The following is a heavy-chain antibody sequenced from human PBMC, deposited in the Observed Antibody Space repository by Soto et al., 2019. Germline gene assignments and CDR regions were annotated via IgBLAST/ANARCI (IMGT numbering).Heavy chain of an antibody. V-gene: IGHV1-46*01. CDR2: INPSGGST. CDR1: GYTFTSYY. CDR3: ARAPTDELLGIEAAGTREGFDY. J-gene: IGHJ4*02. D-gene: IGHD6-13*01. Sequence: WASVKVSCKASGYTFTSYYMHWVRQAPGQGLEWMGIINPSGGSTSYAQKFQGRVTMTRDTSTSTVYMELSSLRSEDTAVYYCARAPTDELLGIEAAGTREGFDYWGQGSLVTVSS.